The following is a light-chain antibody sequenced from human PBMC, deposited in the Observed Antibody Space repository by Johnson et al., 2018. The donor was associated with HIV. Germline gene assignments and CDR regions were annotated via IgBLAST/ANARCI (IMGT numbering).Light chain of an antibody. Sequence: QPVLTQPPSVSAAPGQRVNISCSGHSSNIENYFVSWYQQLPGAAPRLLIYEDYKRPSGIPDRFSGSKSGASATLGITGLQTGDEADYYCGVWDARLSPHYCFGTGTTITVL. CDR3: GVWDARLSPHYC. V-gene: IGLV1-51*02. CDR1: SSNIENYF. J-gene: IGLJ1*01. CDR2: EDY.